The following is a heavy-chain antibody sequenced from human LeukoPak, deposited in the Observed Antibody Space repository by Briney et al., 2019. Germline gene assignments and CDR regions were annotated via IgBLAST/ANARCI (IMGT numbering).Heavy chain of an antibody. Sequence: GSLRLSCAASGFTFSSYSMNWVRQTPGKGLEWVSSISSSSSYTYYADSVKGRFTISRDNAKNSLYLQMNSLRAEDTAVYYCATLALTTGDYWGRGTLVTVSS. V-gene: IGHV3-21*01. J-gene: IGHJ4*02. CDR2: ISSSSSYT. CDR3: ATLALTTGDY. D-gene: IGHD4/OR15-4a*01. CDR1: GFTFSSYS.